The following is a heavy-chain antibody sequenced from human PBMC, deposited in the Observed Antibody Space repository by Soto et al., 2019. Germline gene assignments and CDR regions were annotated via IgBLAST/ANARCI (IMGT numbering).Heavy chain of an antibody. CDR3: AKDLQKSLPSWLDY. V-gene: IGHV3-23*01. D-gene: IGHD1-1*01. CDR2: ISGSGGST. Sequence: PWGSLRLSGASCGCTVSSCARSLVRQAPGKGLEWVSAISGSGGSTYYADSVKGRFTISRDNSKNTLYLQMNSLRAEDTAVYYCAKDLQKSLPSWLDYWGQGTLVTVFS. J-gene: IGHJ4*02. CDR1: GCTVSSCA.